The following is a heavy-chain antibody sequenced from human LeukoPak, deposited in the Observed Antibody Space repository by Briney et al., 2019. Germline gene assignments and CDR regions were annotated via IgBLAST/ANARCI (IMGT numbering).Heavy chain of an antibody. CDR1: GFTFSSYA. D-gene: IGHD3-10*01. Sequence: GSLSLSCAASGFTFSSYAMSWVRQAPGKGLDWVSAFSGSGGSTYYADSVKGRFTISRDNSKNTLYLQMNSLRAEDTAVYYCAKDLGDYYGSGSYKPYDYWGQGTLVTVSS. CDR2: FSGSGGST. V-gene: IGHV3-23*01. J-gene: IGHJ4*02. CDR3: AKDLGDYYGSGSYKPYDY.